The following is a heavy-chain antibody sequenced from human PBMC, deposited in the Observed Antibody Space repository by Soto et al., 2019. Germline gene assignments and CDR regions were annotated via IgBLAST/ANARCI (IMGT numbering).Heavy chain of an antibody. CDR2: IYYSGST. V-gene: IGHV4-30-4*01. CDR1: GGCISRGDYY. CDR3: ARWWFGEFFDY. D-gene: IGHD3-10*01. Sequence: LSLTCTVSGGCISRGDYYGSWIRKPPGKGLEWIGYIYYSGSTYYNPSLKSRVTISVDTSKNQFSLKLSSVTAADTAVYYCARWWFGEFFDYWGQGTLVTVSS. J-gene: IGHJ4*02.